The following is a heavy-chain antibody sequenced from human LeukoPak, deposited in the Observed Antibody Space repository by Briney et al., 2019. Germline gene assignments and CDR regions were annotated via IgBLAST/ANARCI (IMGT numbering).Heavy chain of an antibody. Sequence: GGSLRLSCAASGLTFINFGMTWVRQAPGKGLEWVSAISGSAAITFYADSVKGRFTISRDNSKNTLYLQMNSLRAEDTALYYCAKSRLSGINDAFDIWGQGTIVSGSS. D-gene: IGHD3-3*01. CDR1: GLTFINFG. CDR3: AKSRLSGINDAFDI. V-gene: IGHV3-23*01. J-gene: IGHJ3*02. CDR2: ISGSAAIT.